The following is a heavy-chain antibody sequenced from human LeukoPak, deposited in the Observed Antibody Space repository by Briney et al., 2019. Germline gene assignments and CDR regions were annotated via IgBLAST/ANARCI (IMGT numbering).Heavy chain of an antibody. Sequence: PGGSLRLSCAASGFTFSNAWMSWVRQAPGRGLEWVGGIKRKGDDGTIDYAAPVKGRLSISRDDSKNTLYLQMNSLKSEDTAVYYCTAGTGRSDFDYWGQGTLVTVSS. J-gene: IGHJ4*02. V-gene: IGHV3-15*01. CDR3: TAGTGRSDFDY. D-gene: IGHD3/OR15-3a*01. CDR1: GFTFSNAW. CDR2: IKRKGDDGTI.